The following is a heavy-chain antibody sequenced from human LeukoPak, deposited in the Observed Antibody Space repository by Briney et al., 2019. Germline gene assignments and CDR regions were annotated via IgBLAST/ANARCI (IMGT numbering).Heavy chain of an antibody. CDR2: ISGSGGSR. V-gene: IGHV3-23*01. CDR3: ARTGSSRFDY. Sequence: GGSLRLSCAASGFTFSSYGMSWVRQAPGKGLEWVSAISGSGGSRHFADSVKGRFTISRDNFKNTLYLQMNSLRVEDTAIYYCARTGSSRFDYWGQGTLVTVSS. CDR1: GFTFSSYG. J-gene: IGHJ4*02. D-gene: IGHD1-26*01.